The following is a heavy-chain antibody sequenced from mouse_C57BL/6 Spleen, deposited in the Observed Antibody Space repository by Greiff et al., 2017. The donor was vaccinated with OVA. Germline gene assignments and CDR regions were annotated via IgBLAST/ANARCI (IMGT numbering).Heavy chain of an antibody. D-gene: IGHD1-1*01. CDR3: ARRYYGLGC. V-gene: IGHV3-6*01. Sequence: EVHLVESGPGLVKPSPSLSLSCSATGYSITSGYYRNLIRQLPGNTLEWMGYISYDGSNNYNPSLKNRISITRDTSKNQFFLKLNSVSTEDTASYCCARRYYGLGCWGQGTTLTVST. CDR1: GYSITSGYY. CDR2: ISYDGSN. J-gene: IGHJ2*01.